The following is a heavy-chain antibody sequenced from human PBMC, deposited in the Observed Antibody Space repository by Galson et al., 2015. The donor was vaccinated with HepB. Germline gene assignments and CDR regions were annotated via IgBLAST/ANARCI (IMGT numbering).Heavy chain of an antibody. Sequence: SVKVSCKASGYTFTSYGISWVRQAPGQGLEWMGWISAYNGNTDYAQKLQGRVTMTTDTSTSTAYMELRSLRSDDTAVYYCARWLAGRDAFDIWGQGTMVTVPS. V-gene: IGHV1-18*01. CDR2: ISAYNGNT. CDR1: GYTFTSYG. CDR3: ARWLAGRDAFDI. D-gene: IGHD5-12*01. J-gene: IGHJ3*02.